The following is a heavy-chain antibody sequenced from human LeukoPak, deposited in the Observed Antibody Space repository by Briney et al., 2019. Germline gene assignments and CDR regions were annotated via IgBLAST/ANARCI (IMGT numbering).Heavy chain of an antibody. CDR3: ARGGHVVTSTDF. D-gene: IGHD3-22*01. CDR1: GYTFTGYY. Sequence: ASVKVSCKASGYTFTGYYMHWVRQAPGQGLEWMGWINPNSGDTNYAQKFQGRVTMTRDTSISTAYMELSRLRSDDTAVYYCARGGHVVTSTDFWGQGTLVTVSS. J-gene: IGHJ4*02. V-gene: IGHV1-2*02. CDR2: INPNSGDT.